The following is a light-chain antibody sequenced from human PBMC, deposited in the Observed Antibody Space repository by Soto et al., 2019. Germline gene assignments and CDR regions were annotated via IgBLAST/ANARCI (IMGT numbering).Light chain of an antibody. J-gene: IGLJ2*01. CDR1: SGSIANNY. Sequence: NFMLTQPHSVSESPGKTVAISCTRSSGSIANNYVQWYQQRPGSAPTTVIYEDDQRPSGVPERFSGSIDSSSNSASLFISGLQTEDEADYYCQSYDSTNQVFGGGTKLTVL. V-gene: IGLV6-57*03. CDR3: QSYDSTNQV. CDR2: EDD.